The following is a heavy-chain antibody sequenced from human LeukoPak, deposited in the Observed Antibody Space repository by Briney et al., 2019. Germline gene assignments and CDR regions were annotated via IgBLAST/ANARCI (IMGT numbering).Heavy chain of an antibody. CDR2: INHSGST. CDR3: ARGSVFMGYASFDD. D-gene: IGHD2-2*01. V-gene: IGHV4-34*01. J-gene: IGHJ4*02. CDR1: GGSFSGYY. Sequence: KSSETLSLTCAVYGGSFSGYYWSWIRQPPGKGLEWIGDINHSGSTTYNPSLKSRVTISVDTSKNQFSLKLSSVTAADTAIYYCARGSVFMGYASFDDWGQGALVTVSS.